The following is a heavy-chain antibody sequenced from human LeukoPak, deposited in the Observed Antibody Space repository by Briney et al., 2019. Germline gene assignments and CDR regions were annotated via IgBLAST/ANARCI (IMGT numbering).Heavy chain of an antibody. CDR1: GGSFSGYY. V-gene: IGHV4-34*01. Sequence: SETLSLTCAVYGGSFSGYYWSWIRQPPGKGLEWIGEINHSGSTYYNPSLKSRVTISVDTSKNQFSLKLSSVTAADTAVYYCASSYSSSWYSYYYYYMDVWGKGTTVTVSS. CDR3: ASSYSSSWYSYYYYYMDV. D-gene: IGHD6-13*01. CDR2: INHSGST. J-gene: IGHJ6*03.